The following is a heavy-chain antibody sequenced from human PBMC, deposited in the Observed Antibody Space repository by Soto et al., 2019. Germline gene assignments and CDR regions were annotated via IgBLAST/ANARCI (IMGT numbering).Heavy chain of an antibody. CDR1: GFTFSNAW. CDR3: TTDGYDYVWGSYRPFDY. V-gene: IGHV3-15*07. D-gene: IGHD3-16*02. Sequence: GGSLRLSCAASGFTFSNAWMNWVRQAPGKGLEWVGRIKSKTDGGTTDYAAPVKGRFTISRDDSKNTLYLQMNSLKTEDTAVYYCTTDGYDYVWGSYRPFDYWGQGTLVTVSS. CDR2: IKSKTDGGTT. J-gene: IGHJ4*02.